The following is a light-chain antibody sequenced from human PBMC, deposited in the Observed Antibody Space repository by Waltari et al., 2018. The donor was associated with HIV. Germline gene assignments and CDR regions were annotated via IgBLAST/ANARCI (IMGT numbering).Light chain of an antibody. CDR1: ISDIGSNT. J-gene: IGLJ3*02. CDR2: NND. V-gene: IGLV1-44*01. CDR3: ATWDDSLDGPM. Sequence: QSVLTQPPSASGTPGQRVTISCSGSISDIGSNTVNWYQQLPGTAPKLLIYNNDQRPSGVPDRFSDSKSGTSASLAISGLRSEDEADYYCATWDDSLDGPMFGGGTKLTVL.